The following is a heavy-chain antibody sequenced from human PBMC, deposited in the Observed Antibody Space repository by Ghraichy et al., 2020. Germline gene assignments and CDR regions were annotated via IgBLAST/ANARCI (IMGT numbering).Heavy chain of an antibody. CDR2: INHSGST. J-gene: IGHJ4*02. CDR3: ARSRSRVQFRPTPLFDY. CDR1: GGSFSGYY. D-gene: IGHD1-1*01. Sequence: SETLSLTCAVYGGSFSGYYWSWIRQPPGKGLEWIGEINHSGSTNYNPSLKSRVTISVDTSKNQFSLKLSSVTAADTAVYYCARSRSRVQFRPTPLFDYWGQGTLVTVSS. V-gene: IGHV4-34*01.